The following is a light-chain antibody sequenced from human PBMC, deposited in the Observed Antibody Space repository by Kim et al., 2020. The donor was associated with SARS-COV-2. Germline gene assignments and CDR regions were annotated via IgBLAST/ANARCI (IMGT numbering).Light chain of an antibody. V-gene: IGLV3-9*01. Sequence: SEALGQTGKITCGRNNIGGKNVHWYQQKPGQAPVLVIYRDTKRPSEIPERFSGSNSGNTATLTISRAQAGDEADYYCQVWDSTTWVFGGGTQLTVL. CDR3: QVWDSTTWV. J-gene: IGLJ3*02. CDR1: NIGGKN. CDR2: RDT.